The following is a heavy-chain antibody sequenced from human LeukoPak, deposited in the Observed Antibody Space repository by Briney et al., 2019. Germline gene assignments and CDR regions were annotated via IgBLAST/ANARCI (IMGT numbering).Heavy chain of an antibody. CDR1: GFTFSSYG. J-gene: IGHJ4*02. V-gene: IGHV3-30*02. D-gene: IGHD3-22*01. CDR3: AKDDSRGIMTMIVVVSHFDS. CDR2: IRYDGSNK. Sequence: PGGSLRLSCAASGFTFSSYGMHWVRQAPGKGLEWVAFIRYDGSNKYYADSVKGRFTISRDNLKNTLYLQMNTLRAEDTARYYCAKDDSRGIMTMIVVVSHFDSWGQGTLVTVSS.